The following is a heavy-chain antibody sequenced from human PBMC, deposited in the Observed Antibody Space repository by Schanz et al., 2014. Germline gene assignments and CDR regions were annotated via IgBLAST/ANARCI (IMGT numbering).Heavy chain of an antibody. V-gene: IGHV3-23*01. Sequence: EVQLLESGGGLVQPGGSLRLSCAASGFTFTTHSMTWVRQAPGKGLEWVSTISASGGSTYYADSVKGRFTISRDNSKTILYLQMNSLRAEDTAVYYYAKARRKSNCSGGRCFHYSYYGMDVWGQGTTVTVSS. CDR1: GFTFTTHS. CDR3: AKARRKSNCSGGRCFHYSYYGMDV. D-gene: IGHD2-15*01. J-gene: IGHJ6*02. CDR2: ISASGGST.